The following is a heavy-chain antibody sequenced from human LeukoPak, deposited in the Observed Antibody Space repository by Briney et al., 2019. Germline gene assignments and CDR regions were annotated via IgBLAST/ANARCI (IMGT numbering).Heavy chain of an antibody. CDR2: IYYSGST. J-gene: IGHJ3*02. V-gene: IGHV4-39*01. D-gene: IGHD6-13*01. CDR1: GGSISSSSYY. Sequence: SETLSLTCTVSGGSISSSSYYWGWIRQPPGKGLEWIGSIYYSGSTYYNPSLKSRVTISVDTSKNQFSLKLSSVTAADTAVYYCASLVAAALRGAFDIWGQGTMVTVSS. CDR3: ASLVAAALRGAFDI.